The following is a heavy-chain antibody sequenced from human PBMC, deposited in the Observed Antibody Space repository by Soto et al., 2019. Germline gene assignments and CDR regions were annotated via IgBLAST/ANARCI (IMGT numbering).Heavy chain of an antibody. CDR2: IGSKVRNYAT. Sequence: EVQLVESGGGLVQPGGSLKLSCAASGFSFSDSAMHWVRQASGKGLEWVGRIGSKVRNYATSYGASVKGRFTISRDNSNNTAYLQMNSLKTEDTAVYYCPTSLMTGGDWGQGTLVTVSS. D-gene: IGHD2-15*01. V-gene: IGHV3-73*02. CDR1: GFSFSDSA. CDR3: PTSLMTGGD. J-gene: IGHJ4*02.